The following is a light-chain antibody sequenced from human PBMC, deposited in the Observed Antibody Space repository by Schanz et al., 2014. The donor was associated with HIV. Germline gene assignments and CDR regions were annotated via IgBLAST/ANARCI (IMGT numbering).Light chain of an antibody. Sequence: QSALTQPASVSGSPGQSITISCTGTSSDVGSYNLVSWYQHHPGKAPKLMIYEVSKRPSGVSNRFSGSKSGNTASLTISGLQAEDEADYYCCSYAGSNNLVFGGGTKVTVL. CDR2: EVS. CDR1: SSDVGSYNL. J-gene: IGLJ3*02. V-gene: IGLV2-23*02. CDR3: CSYAGSNNLV.